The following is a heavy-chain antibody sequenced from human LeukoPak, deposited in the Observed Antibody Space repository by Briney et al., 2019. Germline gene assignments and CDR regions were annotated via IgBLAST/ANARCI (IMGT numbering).Heavy chain of an antibody. CDR1: GYTLTELS. D-gene: IGHD3-22*01. V-gene: IGHV1-24*01. Sequence: ASVKVSCKVSGYTLTELSMHWVRQAPGKGLEWMGGFDPEDGETIYAQKFQGRVTMTEDTSTDTAYMELSSLRSEDTAVYYCATTGSYYDSSGYPRGGAFDIWGQGTMVTVSS. CDR3: ATTGSYYDSSGYPRGGAFDI. J-gene: IGHJ3*02. CDR2: FDPEDGET.